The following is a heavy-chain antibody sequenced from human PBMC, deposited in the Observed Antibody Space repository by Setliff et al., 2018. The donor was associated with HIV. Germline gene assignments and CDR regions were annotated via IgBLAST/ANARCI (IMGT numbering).Heavy chain of an antibody. J-gene: IGHJ5*02. CDR3: ASTATTWGRHSWFDP. CDR2: ISSSGSF. D-gene: IGHD4-4*01. Sequence: SETLSLTCIVSGGAISSRAYFWGWIRQPPGKGLEWIGSISSSGSFYYNPSLRSRVTISVDTSNNHFSLNLTSVTAADTALYYCASTATTWGRHSWFDPWGQGTPVTVSS. V-gene: IGHV4-39*02. CDR1: GGAISSRAYF.